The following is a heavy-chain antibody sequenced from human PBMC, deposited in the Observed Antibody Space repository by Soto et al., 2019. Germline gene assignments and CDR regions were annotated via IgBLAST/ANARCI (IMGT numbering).Heavy chain of an antibody. CDR2: INHSGTT. D-gene: IGHD2-21*02. V-gene: IGHV4-34*01. Sequence: ETLSLRCAVSGGTFSGFYWTWIRQPPGEGLEWIGEINHSGTTNFNPSLRSRLTISLDSSKKHFSLKLTSMTAADAAVYYCERADRTLVTSYGLEVWGQGTTVTVSS. J-gene: IGHJ6*02. CDR3: ERADRTLVTSYGLEV. CDR1: GGTFSGFY.